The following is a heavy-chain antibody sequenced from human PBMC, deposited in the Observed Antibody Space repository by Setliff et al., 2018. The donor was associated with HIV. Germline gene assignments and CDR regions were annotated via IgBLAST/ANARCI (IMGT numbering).Heavy chain of an antibody. V-gene: IGHV3-43*01. CDR2: ISWDGGST. D-gene: IGHD6-19*01. CDR1: GFTFDDYT. Sequence: PGGSLRLSCAASGFTFDDYTMHWVRQAPGKGLEWVSLISWDGGSTYYADSVKGRFTISRDNSKNSLYLQMNSLRTEDTALYYCAKAAILTAVAGYYFDYWGQGTLVTVSS. CDR3: AKAAILTAVAGYYFDY. J-gene: IGHJ4*02.